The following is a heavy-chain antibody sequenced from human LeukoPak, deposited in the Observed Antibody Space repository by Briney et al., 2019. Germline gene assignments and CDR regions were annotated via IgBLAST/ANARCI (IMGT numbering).Heavy chain of an antibody. V-gene: IGHV4-39*07. Sequence: SETLSLTCTVSGGSISSSSYYWGWIRQPPGKGLEWIGSIYYSGSTYYNPSLKSRVTISVDKSKNQFSLKLSSVTAADTAVYYCARDERYYYGSGSYGSRFDPWGQGTLVTVSS. J-gene: IGHJ5*02. D-gene: IGHD3-10*01. CDR2: IYYSGST. CDR3: ARDERYYYGSGSYGSRFDP. CDR1: GGSISSSSYY.